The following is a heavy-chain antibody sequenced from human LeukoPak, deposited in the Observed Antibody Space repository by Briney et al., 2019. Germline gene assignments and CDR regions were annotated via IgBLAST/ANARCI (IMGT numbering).Heavy chain of an antibody. D-gene: IGHD5/OR15-5a*01. J-gene: IGHJ6*02. Sequence: SGTLSLTCIVSGGSISMDSVRWGWSRQPAGKGMEWIGSIYFSGNTYYNPSVEPRVTISVDTSKNQFSLRLSSVTAADTAIYYCVRHKDPVSSYYYYGIDVWGQGTTLTVSS. CDR3: VRHKDPVSSYYYYGIDV. CDR2: IYFSGNT. V-gene: IGHV4-39*01. CDR1: GGSISMDSVR.